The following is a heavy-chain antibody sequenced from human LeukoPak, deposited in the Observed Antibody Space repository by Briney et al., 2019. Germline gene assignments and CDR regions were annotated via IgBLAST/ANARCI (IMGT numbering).Heavy chain of an antibody. CDR1: GFTFDDYA. J-gene: IGHJ4*02. CDR2: ISWNSGSI. D-gene: IGHD3-3*01. V-gene: IGHV3-9*01. Sequence: GGSLRLSGAASGFTFDDYAMHWVRQAPGKGLEWVSGISWNSGSIGYADSVKGRFTISRDNAKNSLYLQMNSLRAEDTALYYCAKDVRGYYDFWSGYYVEGYYFDYWGQGTLVTVSS. CDR3: AKDVRGYYDFWSGYYVEGYYFDY.